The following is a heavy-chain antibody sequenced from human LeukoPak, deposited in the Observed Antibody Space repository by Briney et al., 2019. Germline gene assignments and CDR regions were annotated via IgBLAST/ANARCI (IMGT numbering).Heavy chain of an antibody. CDR1: GYTLAELS. CDR2: FDPEDGET. CDR3: ATPIVGGLYFGY. D-gene: IGHD1-26*01. Sequence: ASVKVSCRVSGYTLAELSMHWVRQAPGKGLEWMGGFDPEDGETIYAQKFQGRVTMTEDTSTDTAYMELSSLRSEDTAVYYCATPIVGGLYFGYWGQGTLVTVSS. J-gene: IGHJ4*02. V-gene: IGHV1-24*01.